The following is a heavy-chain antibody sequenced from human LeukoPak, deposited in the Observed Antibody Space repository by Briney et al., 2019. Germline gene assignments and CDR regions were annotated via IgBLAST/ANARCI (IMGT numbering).Heavy chain of an antibody. Sequence: SETLSLTCTVSGGSISSGGYYWSWIRQHPGKGLEWIGYIYYSGSTYYNPSLKSRVTISVDTSKNQFSLKLSSVTAADTAVYYCASLDRDGYNPDYWGQGTLVTVSS. D-gene: IGHD5-24*01. CDR1: GGSISSGGYY. V-gene: IGHV4-31*03. CDR3: ASLDRDGYNPDY. J-gene: IGHJ4*02. CDR2: IYYSGST.